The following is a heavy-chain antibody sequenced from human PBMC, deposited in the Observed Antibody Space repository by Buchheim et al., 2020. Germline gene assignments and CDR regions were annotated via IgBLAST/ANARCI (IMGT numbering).Heavy chain of an antibody. CDR1: GGSISSSSYY. Sequence: QLQLQESGPGLVKPSETLSLTCTVSGGSISSSSYYWGWIRQPPGKGLEWIGSIYYSGSTHYNPSLKSRVTISVDTSKNQFPLKLSSVTAADTAVYYCARRWHTAMGKGVDYWGQGTL. CDR2: IYYSGST. D-gene: IGHD5-18*01. J-gene: IGHJ4*02. CDR3: ARRWHTAMGKGVDY. V-gene: IGHV4-39*07.